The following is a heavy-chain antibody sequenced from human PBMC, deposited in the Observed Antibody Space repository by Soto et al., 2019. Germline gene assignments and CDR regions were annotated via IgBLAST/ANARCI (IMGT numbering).Heavy chain of an antibody. V-gene: IGHV1-69*12. CDR1: GGTFSSYA. D-gene: IGHD5-12*01. CDR2: IIPIFGTA. CDR3: VRTIRQRWLHSPPTDAFDI. Sequence: QVQLVQSGAEVKKPGSSVKVSCKASGGTFSSYAISWVRQAPGQGLEWMGGIIPIFGTANYAQKFQGRVTITADESTSTAYMELSSLRSEDTAVYDCVRTIRQRWLHSPPTDAFDIWGQGTMVTVSS. J-gene: IGHJ3*02.